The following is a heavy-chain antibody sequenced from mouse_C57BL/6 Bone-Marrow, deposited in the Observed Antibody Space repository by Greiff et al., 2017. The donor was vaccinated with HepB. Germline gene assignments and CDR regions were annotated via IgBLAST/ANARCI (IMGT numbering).Heavy chain of an antibody. CDR1: GFTFSSYA. CDR3: ARDDRFAY. J-gene: IGHJ3*01. CDR2: ISDGGSYT. Sequence: EVQWVESGGGLVKPGGSLKLSCAASGFTFSSYAMSWVRQTPEKRLEWVATISDGGSYTYYPDNVKGRFTISRDNAKNNLYLQMSHLKSEDTAMYYCARDDRFAYWGQGTLVTVSA. V-gene: IGHV5-4*01.